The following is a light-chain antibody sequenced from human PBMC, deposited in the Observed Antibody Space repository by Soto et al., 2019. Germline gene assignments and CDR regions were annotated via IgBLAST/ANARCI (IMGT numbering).Light chain of an antibody. V-gene: IGKV1-6*01. CDR2: AAS. Sequence: AIQMTQSPSSLSASVGDRVILTCRASQGIRDDLAWYQQKPGKAPKLLIYAASTLHSGVPSRFSGSGSGTNFTLTIRSLQPDDLATYYCLQGYNYPRTFGQGTKLEIK. J-gene: IGKJ2*01. CDR1: QGIRDD. CDR3: LQGYNYPRT.